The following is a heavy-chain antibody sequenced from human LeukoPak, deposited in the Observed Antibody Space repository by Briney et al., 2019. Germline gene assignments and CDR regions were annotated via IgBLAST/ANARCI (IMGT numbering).Heavy chain of an antibody. CDR2: ISGSAGGT. D-gene: IGHD6-25*01. J-gene: IGHJ4*02. CDR3: AKDWYASASARGLDC. CDR1: GFRFSSYA. V-gene: IGHV3-23*01. Sequence: PGESLSLSCAASGFRFSSYAMAWVRQAPGKGLEWVSTISGSAGGTYYTDSVKGRFTISRDFAKNTVYLQMNSLRAEDTAVYYCAKDWYASASARGLDCWGQGTLVTVSS.